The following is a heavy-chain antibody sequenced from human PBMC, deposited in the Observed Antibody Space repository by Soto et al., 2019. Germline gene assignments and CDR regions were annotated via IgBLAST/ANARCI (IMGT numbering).Heavy chain of an antibody. J-gene: IGHJ6*02. CDR2: IRSKAYGGTT. D-gene: IGHD5-12*01. CDR3: IRGATHYYYYGMDV. V-gene: IGHV3-49*04. CDR1: GFTFRDYA. Sequence: QPGGSLRLSCTASGFTFRDYAMSWVRQAPGKGLEWVGFIRSKAYGGTTDYAASVKARFTISRDDSKSIAYLQMNSLKTEDTAVYYCIRGATHYYYYGMDVWGQGTTVTVSS.